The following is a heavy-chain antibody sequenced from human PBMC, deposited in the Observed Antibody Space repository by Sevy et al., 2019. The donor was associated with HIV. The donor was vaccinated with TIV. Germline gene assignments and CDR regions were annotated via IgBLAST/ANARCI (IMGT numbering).Heavy chain of an antibody. CDR2: IYYNGHI. J-gene: IGHJ4*02. D-gene: IGHD1-26*01. V-gene: IGHV4-59*08. Sequence: SETLSLTCTVSGGSITSLYWNWVRQPPGKGLEWIANIYYNGHINYNPSLKSRVTLSLDTSKNQFALRLSSVTAADTAMCYGAGENAWGRGYSWGQGTLVTVSS. CDR1: GGSITSLY. CDR3: AGENAWGRGYS.